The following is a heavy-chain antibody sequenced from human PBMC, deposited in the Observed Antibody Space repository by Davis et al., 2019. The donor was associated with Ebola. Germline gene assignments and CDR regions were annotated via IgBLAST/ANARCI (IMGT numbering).Heavy chain of an antibody. V-gene: IGHV3-11*01. CDR1: GFPFGDYY. D-gene: IGHD3-16*01. J-gene: IGHJ5*02. Sequence: GGSLRLSCIASGFPFGDYYMTWVRQAPGKGLEWISYISSGGRNIYYAGSVKGRFTSSRDNAGNSLYLQMNNVRVEATAVYYCARELGTSATSWGQGTLVTVSS. CDR2: ISSGGRNI. CDR3: ARELGTSATS.